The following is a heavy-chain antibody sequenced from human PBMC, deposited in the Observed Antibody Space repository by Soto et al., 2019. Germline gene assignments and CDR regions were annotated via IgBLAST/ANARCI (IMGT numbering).Heavy chain of an antibody. Sequence: ASVKVSCKASGYTFTGYYMHWVRQAPGQGLEWMGWINPNSGGTNYAQKFQGWATMTRDTSISTAYMELSRLRSDDTAVYYCAGVSYYYESSGCPSRVFDYWGQGTQVTVSS. CDR1: GYTFTGYY. D-gene: IGHD3-22*01. V-gene: IGHV1-2*04. CDR3: AGVSYYYESSGCPSRVFDY. CDR2: INPNSGGT. J-gene: IGHJ4*02.